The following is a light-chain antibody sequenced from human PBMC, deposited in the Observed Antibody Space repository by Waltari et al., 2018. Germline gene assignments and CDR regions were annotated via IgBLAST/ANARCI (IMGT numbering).Light chain of an antibody. CDR3: QQYNSDPYT. Sequence: DIQMTQSPSTLSASVGDRVTITCRASQGISSWLAWYQQKPGQAPELLMYKASTLESGVPSRFSGSGAGTEFTLTISSLQADDFATYYCQQYNSDPYTFGQGTKLEIK. J-gene: IGKJ2*01. CDR1: QGISSW. CDR2: KAS. V-gene: IGKV1-5*03.